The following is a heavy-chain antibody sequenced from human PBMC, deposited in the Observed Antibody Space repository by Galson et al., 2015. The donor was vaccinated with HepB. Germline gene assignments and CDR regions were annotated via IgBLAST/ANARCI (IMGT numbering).Heavy chain of an antibody. CDR1: GFTFSSYA. Sequence: SLRLSCAASGFTFSSYAMSWVRQAPGKGLEWVSGISGSGASTYYADSVKGRFTISRDNAKNSLYLQMNSLRAEAKAVYYCARAGPWSTNCGGDCYYFDYWGQGTLVTVSS. CDR2: ISGSGAST. CDR3: ARAGPWSTNCGGDCYYFDY. V-gene: IGHV3-23*01. J-gene: IGHJ4*02. D-gene: IGHD2-21*02.